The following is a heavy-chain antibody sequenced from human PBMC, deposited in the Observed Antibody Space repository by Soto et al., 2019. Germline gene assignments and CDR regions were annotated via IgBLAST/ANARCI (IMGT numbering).Heavy chain of an antibody. CDR2: INPETGGT. CDR1: GYTFTGYY. CDR3: ARERYQVISDGMDV. J-gene: IGHJ6*02. D-gene: IGHD2-2*01. Sequence: VASVKVSCKASGYTFTGYYVNWVREAPGQGLEWMGWINPETGGTSYAQKFQGRVTLSRDTSINTAYLELSRLRFDDAAVYFCARERYQVISDGMDVWGQGTTVTVSS. V-gene: IGHV1-2*02.